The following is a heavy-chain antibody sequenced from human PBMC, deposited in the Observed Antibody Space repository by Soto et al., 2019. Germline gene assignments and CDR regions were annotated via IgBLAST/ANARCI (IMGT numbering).Heavy chain of an antibody. D-gene: IGHD3-10*01. CDR2: ISGSGGST. CDR1: GFTFSSYA. Sequence: EVQLLESGGGLVQPGGSLRLSCAASGFTFSSYAMSWVRQAPGKGLEWVSVISGSGGSTYYADSVKGRFTVSRDNSKKTLYLQLISFRAEETAVYYCEKDRVGWDGSGSYSDYWGQGTLINVS. J-gene: IGHJ4*02. CDR3: EKDRVGWDGSGSYSDY. V-gene: IGHV3-23*01.